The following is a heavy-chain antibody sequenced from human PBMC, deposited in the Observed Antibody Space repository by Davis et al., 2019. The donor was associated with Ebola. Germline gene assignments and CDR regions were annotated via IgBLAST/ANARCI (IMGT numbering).Heavy chain of an antibody. Sequence: PGGSLRLSCAASGFTFSSYGMHWVRQAPGKGLEWVAVIWYDGSNKYYADSVKGRFTISRDNSKNTLYLQMDSLRAEATAVYYWAKTKGWELLLFYLDYWGQGTLVTVSS. J-gene: IGHJ4*02. D-gene: IGHD1-26*01. CDR2: IWYDGSNK. CDR3: AKTKGWELLLFYLDY. CDR1: GFTFSSYG. V-gene: IGHV3-33*06.